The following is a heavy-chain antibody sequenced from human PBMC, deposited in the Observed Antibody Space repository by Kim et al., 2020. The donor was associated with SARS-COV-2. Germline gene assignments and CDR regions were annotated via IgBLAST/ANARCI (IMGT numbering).Heavy chain of an antibody. CDR3: ARGRRSIYYGSGSYYLPFVY. CDR2: INHSGST. D-gene: IGHD3-10*01. V-gene: IGHV4-34*01. CDR1: GGSFSGYY. J-gene: IGHJ4*02. Sequence: SETLSLTCAVYGGSFSGYYWSWIRQPPGKGLEWIGQINHSGSTNYNPSLKSRVTISVDTSKNQFSLKLSSVTAADPAVYCCARGRRSIYYGSGSYYLPFVYWGQGTLVTASS.